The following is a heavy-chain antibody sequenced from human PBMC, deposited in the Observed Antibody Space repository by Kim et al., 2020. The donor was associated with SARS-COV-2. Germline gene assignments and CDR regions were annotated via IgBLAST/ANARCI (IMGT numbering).Heavy chain of an antibody. D-gene: IGHD1-26*01. J-gene: IGHJ4*02. CDR3: ARGERVGVFDY. Sequence: TNYNPSLQSRVTRLVDTSTNQCSLRLSSVTAADTAVYYCARGERVGVFDYWGQGTLVTVSS. V-gene: IGHV4-59*09. CDR2: T.